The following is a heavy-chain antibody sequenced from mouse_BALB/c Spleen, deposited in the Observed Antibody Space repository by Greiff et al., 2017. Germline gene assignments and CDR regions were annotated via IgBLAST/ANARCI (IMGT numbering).Heavy chain of an antibody. CDR3: ARYDYGNYAFAY. CDR2: IAPGSGST. Sequence: DLVKPGASVKLSCKASGYTFTSYWINWIKQRPGQGLEWIGRIAPGSGSTYYNEMFKGKATLTVDTSSSTAYIQLSSLSSEDSAVYFCARYDYGNYAFAYWGQGTLVTVSA. CDR1: GYTFTSYW. V-gene: IGHV1S41*01. J-gene: IGHJ3*01. D-gene: IGHD2-1*01.